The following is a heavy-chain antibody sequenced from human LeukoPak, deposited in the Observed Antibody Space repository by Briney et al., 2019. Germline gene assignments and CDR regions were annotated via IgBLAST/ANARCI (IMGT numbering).Heavy chain of an antibody. Sequence: GGSLRLSCAASGFTFTTYWMHWVRQAPGKGLVWVSRINGIGSSSNYADSVKGRFTIPRDNARNTLYLQMNSLRAEDTALYYCARTSPTSHFDFWGQGTLVTVSS. D-gene: IGHD3-16*01. V-gene: IGHV3-74*01. J-gene: IGHJ4*02. CDR2: INGIGSSS. CDR1: GFTFTTYW. CDR3: ARTSPTSHFDF.